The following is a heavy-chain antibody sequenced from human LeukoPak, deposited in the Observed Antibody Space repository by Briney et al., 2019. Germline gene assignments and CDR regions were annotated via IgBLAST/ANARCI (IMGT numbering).Heavy chain of an antibody. D-gene: IGHD4-17*01. V-gene: IGHV1-8*01. CDR1: GYTFTSYD. CDR3: ARASDYGDYVDYYYYYMDV. CDR2: MNPNSGNT. Sequence: ASVKVSCKASGYTFTSYDINWVRQATGQGLEWMGWMNPNSGNTGYAQKFQGRVTMTRNTSISTAYMELSSLRSEDTAVYYCARASDYGDYVDYYYYYMDVWGKGTTVTISS. J-gene: IGHJ6*03.